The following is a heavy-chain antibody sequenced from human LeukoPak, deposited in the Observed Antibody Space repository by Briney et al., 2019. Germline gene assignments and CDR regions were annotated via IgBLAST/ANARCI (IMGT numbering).Heavy chain of an antibody. V-gene: IGHV3-21*01. CDR3: ARDYTGMAKFDY. CDR2: ISSSSNYI. Sequence: PGGSLRLSCAASGFTFSSYSMDWVRQAPGKGLEWVSSISSSSNYIYYEDSLKGRSTISRDNAKNSLYLQMNSLRAEDTAVYYCARDYTGMAKFDYWGQGTLVTVSS. J-gene: IGHJ4*02. CDR1: GFTFSSYS. D-gene: IGHD5-24*01.